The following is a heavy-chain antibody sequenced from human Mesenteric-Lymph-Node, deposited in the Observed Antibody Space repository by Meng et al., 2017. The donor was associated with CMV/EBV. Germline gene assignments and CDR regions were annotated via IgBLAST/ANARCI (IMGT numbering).Heavy chain of an antibody. J-gene: IGHJ5*02. CDR1: GYTFTSHD. CDR3: MRGAGEGGRDWFDH. CDR2: MNSYSGDT. D-gene: IGHD1-14*01. V-gene: IGHV1-8*01. Sequence: ASVKVSCKGSGYTFTSHDIDWVRQAAGQGLEWMGWMNSYSGDTGYAQKFQGRVTMTRDTAIGTAYMELTGLRSEDTAVYYCMRGAGEGGRDWFDHWGQGTLVTVSS.